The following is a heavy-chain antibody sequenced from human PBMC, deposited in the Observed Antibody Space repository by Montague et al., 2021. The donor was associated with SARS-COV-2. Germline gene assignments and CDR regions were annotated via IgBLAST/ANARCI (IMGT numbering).Heavy chain of an antibody. D-gene: IGHD3-9*01. V-gene: IGHV3-23*03. J-gene: IGHJ4*02. CDR3: AKVGDIMAGFSLVNLDH. Sequence: SLRLSCAASGFTFSGSPMSWVRQAPGEGLEWVSVIHSAGRRSYYXXSLEVRFTISRDNSKNTVYLQMNNLRAEDTAVYYCAKVGDIMAGFSLVNLDHWGQGILVIVSS. CDR1: GFTFSGSP. CDR2: IHSAGRRS.